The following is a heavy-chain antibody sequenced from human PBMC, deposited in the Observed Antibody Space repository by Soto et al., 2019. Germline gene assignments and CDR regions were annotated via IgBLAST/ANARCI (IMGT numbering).Heavy chain of an antibody. J-gene: IGHJ6*02. CDR2: IDPNSGGT. CDR1: GYTFTGYY. D-gene: IGHD5-12*01. V-gene: IGHV1-2*04. CDR3: AREQRWLQSGYYGMDV. Sequence: APVKVSCKASGYTFTGYYMHWVRQAPGQGLEWMGWIDPNSGGTNYGQKFQGWVTMTRDTSISTAYMELSRLRCDDTAVYYCAREQRWLQSGYYGMDVWGQGTTVTVSS.